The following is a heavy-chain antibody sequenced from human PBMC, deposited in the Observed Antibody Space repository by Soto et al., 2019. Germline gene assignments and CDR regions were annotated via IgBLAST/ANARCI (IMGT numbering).Heavy chain of an antibody. CDR1: GGTFSSYA. D-gene: IGHD2-15*01. Sequence: GASVKVSCKASGGTFSSYAISWVRQAPGQGLEWMGGIIPIFGTANYAQKFQGRVTITADESTSTAYMELSSLRSEDTAVYYCARGLDIVVVVAANPYYYYGMDVWGQGTKVTVSS. V-gene: IGHV1-69*13. CDR3: ARGLDIVVVVAANPYYYYGMDV. J-gene: IGHJ6*02. CDR2: IIPIFGTA.